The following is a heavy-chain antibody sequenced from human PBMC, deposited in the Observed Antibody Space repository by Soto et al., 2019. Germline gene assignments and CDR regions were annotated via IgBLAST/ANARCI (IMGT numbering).Heavy chain of an antibody. Sequence: EVQLVESGGGLVQPGGSLRLSCAASGFTVSSNYMSWVRQAPGKGLEWVSVIYSGGSTYYADSVKGRFTISRDNSKNTLYLQMNSLRAEDTAVYYCARASFEYCSGGSCYAGFDYWGQGTLVTVSS. J-gene: IGHJ4*02. CDR2: IYSGGST. CDR1: GFTVSSNY. V-gene: IGHV3-66*01. D-gene: IGHD2-15*01. CDR3: ARASFEYCSGGSCYAGFDY.